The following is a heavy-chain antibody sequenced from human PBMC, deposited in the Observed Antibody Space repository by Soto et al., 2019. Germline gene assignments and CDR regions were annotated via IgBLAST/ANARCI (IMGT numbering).Heavy chain of an antibody. Sequence: ASVKVSCKASGYTFTSYCISWVRQAPGQGLEWMGWISAYNGNTNYAQKLQGRVTMTTDTSTSTAYMGLRSLRSDDTAVYYCARDRSIRSGSYYRGVNYYGMDVWGQGTTVTVSS. D-gene: IGHD3-10*01. J-gene: IGHJ6*02. V-gene: IGHV1-18*01. CDR1: GYTFTSYC. CDR2: ISAYNGNT. CDR3: ARDRSIRSGSYYRGVNYYGMDV.